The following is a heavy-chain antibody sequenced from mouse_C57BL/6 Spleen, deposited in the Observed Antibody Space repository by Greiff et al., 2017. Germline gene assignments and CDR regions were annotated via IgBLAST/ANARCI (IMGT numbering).Heavy chain of an antibody. J-gene: IGHJ3*01. CDR2: LYPGDGDT. V-gene: IGHV1-80*01. D-gene: IGHD2-1*01. CDR3: ARNDGNYRFWFAY. CDR1: GYAFSSYW. Sequence: VQLQQSGAELVRPGASVKISCKASGYAFSSYWMNWVKQRPGKGLEWIGQLYPGDGDTNYNGKFKGKATLTAYKSSSTAYMQLISLTSEDSAVYFCARNDGNYRFWFAYWGQGTLVTVSA.